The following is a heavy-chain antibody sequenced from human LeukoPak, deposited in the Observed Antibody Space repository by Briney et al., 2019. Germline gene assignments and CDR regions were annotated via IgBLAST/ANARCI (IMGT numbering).Heavy chain of an antibody. CDR1: GFTFSSYA. D-gene: IGHD6-13*01. J-gene: IGHJ4*02. CDR3: AKPLSGYSSSWRPDY. Sequence: GGSLRLSCAASGFTFSSYAMSWVRQAPGKGLEWVSAISGSGGSTYYADSVKGRFTISRDNSKNTLYLQMNSLRAEDTAVHYCAKPLSGYSSSWRPDYWGQGTLVTVSS. CDR2: ISGSGGST. V-gene: IGHV3-23*01.